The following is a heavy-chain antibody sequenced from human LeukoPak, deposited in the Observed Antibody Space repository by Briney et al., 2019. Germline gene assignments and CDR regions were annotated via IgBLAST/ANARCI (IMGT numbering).Heavy chain of an antibody. CDR3: EAGYYYFDY. D-gene: IGHD3-9*01. Sequence: GGSLRLSCAASGFTFSSYWMHWVRQAPEKGLEWVSAISGSGGSTYYADSVKGRFTISRDNSKNTPYLQMNSLRAEDTAVYYCEAGYYYFDYWGQGTLVTVSS. J-gene: IGHJ4*02. CDR2: ISGSGGST. CDR1: GFTFSSYW. V-gene: IGHV3-23*01.